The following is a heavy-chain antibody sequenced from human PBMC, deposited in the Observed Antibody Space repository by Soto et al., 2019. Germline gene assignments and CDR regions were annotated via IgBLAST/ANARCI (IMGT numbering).Heavy chain of an antibody. V-gene: IGHV4-61*01. CDR2: IYSSGST. CDR3: ARFVRHCSGTTCYTRADV. D-gene: IGHD2-2*02. CDR1: GSSGSSDTRY. Sequence: PXETLSLTWPFSGSSGSSDTRYLSLIRQPPGKRLEWIGFIYSSGSTNYNPSLKSRVTMSVDTSKNQFSLKLRSVIVADTAVYHCARFVRHCSGTTCYTRADVWGQGTTVTVSS. J-gene: IGHJ6*02.